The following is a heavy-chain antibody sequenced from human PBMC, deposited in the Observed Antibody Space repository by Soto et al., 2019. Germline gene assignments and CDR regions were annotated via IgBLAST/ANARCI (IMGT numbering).Heavy chain of an antibody. CDR3: ARDRAGHIMGGGAFDI. V-gene: IGHV3-21*01. CDR1: GFTFSSYS. J-gene: IGHJ3*02. CDR2: ISSSSSYI. Sequence: ESGGGLVNPGGSLRLSCAASGFTFSSYSMNWVRQAPGKGLEWVSSISSSSSYIYYADSVKGRFTISRDNAKNSLYLQMNSLRAEDTAVYYCARDRAGHIMGGGAFDIWGQGTMVTVSS. D-gene: IGHD6-13*01.